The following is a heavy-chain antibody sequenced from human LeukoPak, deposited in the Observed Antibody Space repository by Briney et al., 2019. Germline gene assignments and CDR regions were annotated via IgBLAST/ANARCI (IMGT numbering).Heavy chain of an antibody. CDR1: GYSISSGYY. CDR2: IYHSGST. D-gene: IGHD1-1*01. CDR3: ARAEKMYNWNSPYYFDY. V-gene: IGHV4-38-2*01. J-gene: IGHJ4*02. Sequence: SETLSLTCAVSGYSISSGYYWGWSRQPPGKGLEWIGSIYHSGSTYYNPSLKSRVTISVDTSKNQFSLKLSSVTAADTAVYYCARAEKMYNWNSPYYFDYWGEGTQVTVSS.